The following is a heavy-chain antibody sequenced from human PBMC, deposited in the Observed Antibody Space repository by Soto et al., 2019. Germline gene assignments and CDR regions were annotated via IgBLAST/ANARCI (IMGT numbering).Heavy chain of an antibody. CDR1: GGSVTNDDYY. D-gene: IGHD3-22*01. J-gene: IGHJ4*02. CDR3: ARDFRYYYDSSGDYDH. CDR2: IYYSGST. V-gene: IGHV4-30-4*01. Sequence: QVQLQESGPGLVKPSQTLSLTCNVSGGSVTNDDYYWTWIRQPPGKGLEWIGYIYYSGSTYYNPSLRSRVTMSIDTAKNQFSLKLSSVTAADTAVYYCARDFRYYYDSSGDYDHWGQGTLVTVSS.